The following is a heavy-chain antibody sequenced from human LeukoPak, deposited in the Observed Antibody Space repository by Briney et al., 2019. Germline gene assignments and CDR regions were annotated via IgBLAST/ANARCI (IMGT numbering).Heavy chain of an antibody. CDR1: GGSISSSNW. Sequence: SETLSLTCSVSGGSISSSNWWSWARQPPGKGLEWIGEIIHTGSTNYNPSLKSRVTISVDKSKNQFSLNLSSVTAADTAMYYCACYYDSSGYRFDYWGHGALVTVSS. CDR2: IIHTGST. CDR3: ACYYDSSGYRFDY. V-gene: IGHV4-4*02. J-gene: IGHJ4*01. D-gene: IGHD3-22*01.